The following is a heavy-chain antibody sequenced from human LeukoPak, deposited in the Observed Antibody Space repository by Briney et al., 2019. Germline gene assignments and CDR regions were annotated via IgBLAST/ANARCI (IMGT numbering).Heavy chain of an antibody. CDR2: ISSSVSTI. CDR3: ARASVATIIPDY. Sequence: GGSLRLSCAAPGFTFSSYEMNWVRQAPGKGLEWVSYISSSVSTIYYADSVKGRFTISRDNAKNSLYLQMNSLRAEDTAVYYCARASVATIIPDYWGQGTLVTVSS. D-gene: IGHD5-24*01. V-gene: IGHV3-48*03. J-gene: IGHJ4*02. CDR1: GFTFSSYE.